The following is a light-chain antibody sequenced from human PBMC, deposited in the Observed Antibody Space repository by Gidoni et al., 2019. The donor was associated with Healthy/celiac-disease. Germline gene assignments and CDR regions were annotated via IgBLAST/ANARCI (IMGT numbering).Light chain of an antibody. CDR2: EGS. Sequence: QAALTQPGSVSGSPGGSITISCTGTSSDVGRDNLVSWYQQHPGKAPKLMIYEGSKRPSGVSNRFSGSKSGNTASLTISGLQAEDEADYYCCSYAGSSTVVFGGGTKLTVL. CDR1: SSDVGRDNL. CDR3: CSYAGSSTVV. J-gene: IGLJ2*01. V-gene: IGLV2-23*01.